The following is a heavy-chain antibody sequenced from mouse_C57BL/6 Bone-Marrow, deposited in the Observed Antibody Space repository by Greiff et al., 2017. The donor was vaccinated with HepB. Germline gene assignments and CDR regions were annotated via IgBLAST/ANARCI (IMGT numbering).Heavy chain of an antibody. Sequence: VQLQQPGAELVMPGASVKLSCKASGYPFTSYWMHWVKQRPGHGLEWIGEIDPSDSYTNYNQKFKGKSTLTVDKSSSPAYMQLSSLTAEDSAVYYCALYGNPFAYWGQGTLVTVSA. D-gene: IGHD2-1*01. CDR2: IDPSDSYT. CDR3: ALYGNPFAY. V-gene: IGHV1-69*01. CDR1: GYPFTSYW. J-gene: IGHJ3*01.